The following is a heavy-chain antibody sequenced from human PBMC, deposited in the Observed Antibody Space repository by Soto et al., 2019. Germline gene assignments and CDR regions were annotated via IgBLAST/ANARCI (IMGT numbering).Heavy chain of an antibody. CDR1: GFTFSSYW. J-gene: IGHJ4*02. Sequence: GGSLRLSCAASGFTFSSYWMSWVRQAPGKGLEWVANIKQDGSEKYYVDSVKGRFTISRDNAKNSLYLQMNSLRAEDTAVYYCARERDSDILTGHAFDYWGQGTLVTVSS. V-gene: IGHV3-7*01. CDR2: IKQDGSEK. CDR3: ARERDSDILTGHAFDY. D-gene: IGHD3-9*01.